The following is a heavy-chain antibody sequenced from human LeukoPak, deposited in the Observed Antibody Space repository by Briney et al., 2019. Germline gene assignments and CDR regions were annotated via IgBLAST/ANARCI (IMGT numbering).Heavy chain of an antibody. CDR2: IYYSGST. J-gene: IGHJ6*03. Sequence: PSETLSLTCTVSGGSISSSSYYWGWIRQPPGKGLEWIGSIYYSGSTYYNPSLKSRVTISVDTSKNQFSLTLSSVTAADTAVYYCASTQEMYYYYNMDVWGKGTTVTVSS. D-gene: IGHD5-24*01. CDR1: GGSISSSSYY. CDR3: ASTQEMYYYYNMDV. V-gene: IGHV4-39*01.